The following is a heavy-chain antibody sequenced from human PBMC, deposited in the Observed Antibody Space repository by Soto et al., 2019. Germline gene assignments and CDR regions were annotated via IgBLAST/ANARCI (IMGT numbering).Heavy chain of an antibody. CDR3: ARDFDCGGDCSLNYFDS. CDR1: GYTFTAYF. Sequence: ASVKVSCKASGYTFTAYFMHWVRQAPGQAPEWMGWINPNTGATKYAQKFQGRVTMTRDTSITTAYMELRRLRSDDTAVYYCARDFDCGGDCSLNYFDSWGQGTLVTVSS. V-gene: IGHV1-2*02. CDR2: INPNTGAT. D-gene: IGHD2-21*02. J-gene: IGHJ4*02.